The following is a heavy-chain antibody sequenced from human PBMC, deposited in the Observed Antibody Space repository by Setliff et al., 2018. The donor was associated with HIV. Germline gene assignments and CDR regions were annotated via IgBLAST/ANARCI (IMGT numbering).Heavy chain of an antibody. Sequence: SETLSLTCTVSGDSIASGGYSWTWIRQPPGQALEWIGYIYYSGGTSYSGTTYYNPSVASRITISGDTSKNQFSLKLTSVTAADTAIYYCARENGWLFGWFDPWGQGTPVTVSS. J-gene: IGHJ5*02. CDR2: IYYSGGT. CDR3: ARENGWLFGWFDP. CDR1: GDSIASGGYS. V-gene: IGHV4-30-4*07. D-gene: IGHD3-22*01.